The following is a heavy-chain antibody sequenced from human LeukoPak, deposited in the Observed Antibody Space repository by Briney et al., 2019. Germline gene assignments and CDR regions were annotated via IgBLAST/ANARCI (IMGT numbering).Heavy chain of an antibody. CDR2: TVGNGGST. V-gene: IGHV3-23*01. D-gene: IGHD2/OR15-2a*01. CDR3: ARNEYETLDY. J-gene: IGHJ4*02. CDR1: GFTFSSYA. Sequence: GGSLRLSCVASGFTFSSYAMNWVRQAPGKGLEWVSATVGNGGSTYYADSVKGLFTISRDNSKNTLYLQMNSLRAEDTALYYCARNEYETLDYWGQGTLVTVSS.